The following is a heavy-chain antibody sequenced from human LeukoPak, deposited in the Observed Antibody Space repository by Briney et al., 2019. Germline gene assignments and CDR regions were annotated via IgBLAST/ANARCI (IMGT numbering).Heavy chain of an antibody. CDR2: ISSSGSTI. CDR3: AELGITMIGGV. J-gene: IGHJ6*04. CDR1: GYTFTSYY. D-gene: IGHD3-10*02. Sequence: SCKASGYTFTSYYMHWVRQAPEKGLEWVSYISSSGSTIYYADSVKGRFTISRDNAKNSLYLQMNSLRAEDTAVYYCAELGITMIGGVWGKGTTVTISS. V-gene: IGHV3-48*03.